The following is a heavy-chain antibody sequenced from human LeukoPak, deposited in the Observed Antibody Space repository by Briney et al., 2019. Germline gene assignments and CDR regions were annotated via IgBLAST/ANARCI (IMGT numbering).Heavy chain of an antibody. Sequence: SETLSLTCTVSCGSITNYYWSWIRQPPGKGLEWLAYIYYSGSTNSNPSLKSRVTISVDTSKNQFSLKLSSVTAADTAVYYRARDACSGGSCYLGGFDYWGQGTLVTVSS. CDR3: ARDACSGGSCYLGGFDY. V-gene: IGHV4-59*01. J-gene: IGHJ4*02. D-gene: IGHD2-15*01. CDR1: CGSITNYY. CDR2: IYYSGST.